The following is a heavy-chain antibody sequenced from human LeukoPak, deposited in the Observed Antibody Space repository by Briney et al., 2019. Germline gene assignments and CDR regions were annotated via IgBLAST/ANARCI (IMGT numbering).Heavy chain of an antibody. Sequence: SVKVSCKASGGTFSSYAISWVRQAPGQGLEWMGRIIPIFGIANYAQKFQGRVTITADKSTSTAYMELSSLRSEDTAVYYCARDSIDYSWGSDPWGQGTLVTVSS. CDR2: IIPIFGIA. V-gene: IGHV1-69*04. D-gene: IGHD4-11*01. CDR1: GGTFSSYA. CDR3: ARDSIDYSWGSDP. J-gene: IGHJ5*02.